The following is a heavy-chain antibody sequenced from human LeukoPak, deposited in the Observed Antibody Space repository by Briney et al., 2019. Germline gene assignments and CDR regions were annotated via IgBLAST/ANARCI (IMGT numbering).Heavy chain of an antibody. J-gene: IGHJ5*02. V-gene: IGHV1-8*03. CDR2: MNPNSGNT. CDR3: ARGSKDCGGDCYSGPNWFDP. CDR1: GYTFTSYD. D-gene: IGHD2-21*01. Sequence: GASVKVSCKASGYTFTSYDINWVRQATGQGLEWMGWMNPNSGNTGYAQKFQGRVTITRNTSISTAYMELSSLRSEDTAVYYCARGSKDCGGDCYSGPNWFDPWGQGTLVTVSS.